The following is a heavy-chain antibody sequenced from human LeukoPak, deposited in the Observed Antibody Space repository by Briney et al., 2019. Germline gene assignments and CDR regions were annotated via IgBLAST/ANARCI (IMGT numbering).Heavy chain of an antibody. CDR1: GYTLTELS. CDR3: ARAAGDIVPLVGFDY. V-gene: IGHV1-24*01. J-gene: IGHJ4*02. D-gene: IGHD2-8*01. Sequence: ASVKVSCKVSGYTLTELSMHWVRQAPGKGLEWMGGFDPEDGETIYAQKFQGRVTMTTDTSTSTAYMELRSLRSDDTAVYYCARAAGDIVPLVGFDYWGQGTLVTVSS. CDR2: FDPEDGET.